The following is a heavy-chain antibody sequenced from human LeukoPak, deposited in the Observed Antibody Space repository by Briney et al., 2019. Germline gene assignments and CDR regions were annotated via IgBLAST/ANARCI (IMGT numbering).Heavy chain of an antibody. V-gene: IGHV4-59*01. CDR2: IFYSGYT. CDR1: GGSISSSD. D-gene: IGHD5-24*01. J-gene: IGHJ4*02. Sequence: PSETLSLTCTVSGGSISSSDWSWIRQPPGKGREWIGYIFYSGYTNYSPSRKSRVTISVDTSKNHFSLRLTSVTAADTAVYYCAGGPIDQATIPLHYWGQGTLVTVSS. CDR3: AGGPIDQATIPLHY.